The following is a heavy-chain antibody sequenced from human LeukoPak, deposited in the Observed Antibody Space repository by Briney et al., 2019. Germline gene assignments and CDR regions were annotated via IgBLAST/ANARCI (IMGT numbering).Heavy chain of an antibody. CDR3: ARAYSSSWYFNWFDP. J-gene: IGHJ5*02. Sequence: PSETLSLTCTVSGGSISSYYWSWIRQPPGKGLEWIGYIYYSGSTYYNPSLKSRVTISVDTSKNQFSLQLTSVTAADTAVYYCARAYSSSWYFNWFDPWGQGTLVTVSS. D-gene: IGHD6-13*01. V-gene: IGHV4-59*08. CDR2: IYYSGST. CDR1: GGSISSYY.